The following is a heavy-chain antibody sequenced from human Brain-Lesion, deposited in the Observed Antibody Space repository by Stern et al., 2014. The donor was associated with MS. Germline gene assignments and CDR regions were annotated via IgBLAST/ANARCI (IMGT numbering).Heavy chain of an antibody. D-gene: IGHD2/OR15-2a*01. CDR1: GFTFGSCA. CDR2: VSYDGSNK. J-gene: IGHJ5*02. Sequence: VQLVESGGGVVQPGRPLRLSCVASGFTFGSCAMHWVRQAPGKGLEWVAGVSYDGSNKNYADPVKGRFTISRDNSQNTLYMQMSSLRPEDTAVYYCAKDRQYLTYFFDHWGQGSLVTVSS. CDR3: AKDRQYLTYFFDH. V-gene: IGHV3-30*18.